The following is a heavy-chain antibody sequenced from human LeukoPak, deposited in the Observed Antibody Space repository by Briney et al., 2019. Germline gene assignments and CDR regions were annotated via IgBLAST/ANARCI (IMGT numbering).Heavy chain of an antibody. D-gene: IGHD3-22*01. Sequence: PSETLSLTCTVSGGSISSQYWSWIRQPPGKGLEWIGYIYYSGSTNYNPSLKSRVTISVDTSKNQFSLKLSAVTAADTAVYYCARGGSSGSISPHFDYWGQGTLVTVSS. J-gene: IGHJ4*02. CDR1: GGSISSQY. V-gene: IGHV4-59*11. CDR2: IYYSGST. CDR3: ARGGSSGSISPHFDY.